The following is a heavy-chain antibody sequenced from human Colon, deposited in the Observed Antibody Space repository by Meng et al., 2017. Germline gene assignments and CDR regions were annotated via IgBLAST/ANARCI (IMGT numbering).Heavy chain of an antibody. Sequence: GGSLRLSCTASGFTFSDSAMTWVRQAPGKGLEWVSAISSTSRTIYYTDSVKGRFTISRDNSKNTVLLLMSNLRAEDTAVYFCAKSQVLYCSNGVCYTDSWGQGTLVTVSS. V-gene: IGHV3-23*01. CDR2: ISSTSRTI. CDR1: GFTFSDSA. J-gene: IGHJ4*02. CDR3: AKSQVLYCSNGVCYTDS. D-gene: IGHD2-8*01.